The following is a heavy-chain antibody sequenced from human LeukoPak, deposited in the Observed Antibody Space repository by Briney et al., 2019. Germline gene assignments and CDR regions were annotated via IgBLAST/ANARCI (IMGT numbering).Heavy chain of an antibody. CDR1: GYTFTSYG. J-gene: IGHJ6*03. D-gene: IGHD2-2*01. V-gene: IGHV1-18*01. Sequence: ASVKVSCKASGYTFTSYGIGWVRQAPGQGLEWMGWISAYNGNTNSAQKIQGRVTMTTDTSTSTAYMELRSLRSDDTAVYYCARGPIIDIVIIPAADDYYYMDVWGKGTTVTVSS. CDR3: ARGPIIDIVIIPAADDYYYMDV. CDR2: ISAYNGNT.